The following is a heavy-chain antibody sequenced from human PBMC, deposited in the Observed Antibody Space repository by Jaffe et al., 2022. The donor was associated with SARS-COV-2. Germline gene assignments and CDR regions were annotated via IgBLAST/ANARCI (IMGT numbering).Heavy chain of an antibody. V-gene: IGHV3-49*05. CDR1: GFTFGDHG. CDR2: IRSQGYGATT. J-gene: IGHJ4*02. D-gene: IGHD2-21*02. Sequence: VHLVESGGGLVKPGRSLRLSCSTSGFTFGDHGMSWFRQAPGKGLEWVGFIRSQGYGATTYYAASLEGRFVISRDDFKGIAYLQMNSLKIEDTALYYCSSGESGDPFWLDYWGQGTLVTVSS. CDR3: SSGESGDPFWLDY.